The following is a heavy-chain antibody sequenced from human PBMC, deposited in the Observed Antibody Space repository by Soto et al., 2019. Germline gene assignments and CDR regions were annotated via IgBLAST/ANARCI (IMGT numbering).Heavy chain of an antibody. V-gene: IGHV1-69*02. J-gene: IGHJ5*02. CDR1: GDTFSSYT. CDR2: IIPILDIA. D-gene: IGHD3-10*01. CDR3: ASVTMVRGVTTNWFDP. Sequence: GASVKVSCKASGDTFSSYTISWVRQAPGQGLEWMGRIIPILDIANYAQKFQGRVTITADKSTSTAYMELSSLRSEDTAVYYCASVTMVRGVTTNWFDPWGQGTLVTVSS.